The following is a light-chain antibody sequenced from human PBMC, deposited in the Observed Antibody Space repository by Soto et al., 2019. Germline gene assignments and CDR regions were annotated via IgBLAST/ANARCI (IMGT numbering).Light chain of an antibody. J-gene: IGLJ3*02. V-gene: IGLV1-44*01. CDR2: TND. CDR1: SSNIGKNA. CDR3: AAWDDSLNGPV. Sequence: QSVLTQPPSASGTPGQRVTISCSGSSSNIGKNAVNWYQQLPGTAPKLLIYTNDQRPSGVPDRFSGSKSGTSASLAISGLQSEDEADYYCAAWDDSLNGPVFGGGTTVTVL.